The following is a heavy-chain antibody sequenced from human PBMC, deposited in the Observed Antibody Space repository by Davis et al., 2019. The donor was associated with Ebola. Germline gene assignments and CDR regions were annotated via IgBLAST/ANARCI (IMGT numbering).Heavy chain of an antibody. CDR2: SSTSAEHI. CDR1: GFTFSSHS. J-gene: IGHJ6*02. D-gene: IGHD1-26*01. Sequence: GESLKISCVASGFTFSSHSMNWVRQAPGKEPEWVAHSSTSAEHISYAESVKGRFTVSRDDAQSSLFLQMSSLRDEDTAVYYCARRLLISSRGGMDVWGQGTTVTVSS. CDR3: ARRLLISSRGGMDV. V-gene: IGHV3-48*02.